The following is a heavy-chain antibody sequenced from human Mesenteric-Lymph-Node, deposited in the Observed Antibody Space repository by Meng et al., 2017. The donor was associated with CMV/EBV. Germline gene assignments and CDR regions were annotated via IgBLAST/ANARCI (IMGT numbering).Heavy chain of an antibody. J-gene: IGHJ6*02. CDR3: AGHNSETRFKIFKVITWTDYYGLDV. V-gene: IGHV3-21*01. CDR2: ISSSSSFV. CDR1: GFTFTSYS. D-gene: IGHD3-16*01. Sequence: GGSLRLSCVVSGFTFTSYSMNWVRQAPGKGLEWVSSISSSSSFVYYADSVKGRFTISRDNAKNSLYLQISSLRAEDTAVYYCAGHNSETRFKIFKVITWTDYYGLDVWGQGTTVTVSS.